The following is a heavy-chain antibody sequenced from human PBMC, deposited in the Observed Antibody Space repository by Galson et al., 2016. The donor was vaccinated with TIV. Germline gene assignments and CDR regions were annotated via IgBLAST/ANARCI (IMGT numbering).Heavy chain of an antibody. CDR3: VKGPTVADSPWFDF. CDR2: ISWNSDSI. V-gene: IGHV3-9*01. CDR1: GFAFAEYA. J-gene: IGHJ4*02. Sequence: SLRLSCAASGFAFAEYAMHWVRQAPGRGLEWVSGISWNSDSIDYADSVKGRFTISRDNAKISLYLQMNSLRAEDTALYYCVKGPTVADSPWFDFWGQGTQVTVSS. D-gene: IGHD4-23*01.